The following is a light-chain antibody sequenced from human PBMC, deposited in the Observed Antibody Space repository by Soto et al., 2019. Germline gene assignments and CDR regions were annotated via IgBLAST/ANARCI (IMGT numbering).Light chain of an antibody. J-gene: IGKJ3*01. V-gene: IGKV3-15*01. CDR2: GAS. CDR1: ESVGRN. CDR3: QLDQNWPLT. Sequence: EIVMTQSPATLSVSPGERATLSCRASESVGRNLAWYQQKAGQPPSLLIYGASTRASAFPARFSGSGSGTEFTLTISSLQSEDFAIYYCQLDQNWPLTFGPGNKVDV.